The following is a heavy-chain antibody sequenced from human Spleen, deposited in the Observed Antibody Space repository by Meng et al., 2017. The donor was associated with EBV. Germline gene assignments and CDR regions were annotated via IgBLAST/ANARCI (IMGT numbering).Heavy chain of an antibody. CDR3: SRDLAGPFDD. J-gene: IGHJ4*02. V-gene: IGHV3-74*03. Sequence: VRLVESGGALVQPGGSLRLSCAVSGFSFSSFWMHWVRQVPGRGLVWIARIDENGRTTTYADSVKGRFTISRDNTRNTLYLQMHSLRAEDTAVYFCSRDLAGPFDDWGQGTLVTVFS. CDR1: GFSFSSFW. CDR2: IDENGRTT.